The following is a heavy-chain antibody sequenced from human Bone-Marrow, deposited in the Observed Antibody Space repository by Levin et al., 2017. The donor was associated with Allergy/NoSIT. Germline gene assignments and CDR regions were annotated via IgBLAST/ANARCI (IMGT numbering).Heavy chain of an antibody. D-gene: IGHD1/OR15-1a*01. V-gene: IGHV3-21*06. Sequence: GGSLRLSCAASGFTFSTYSMNWVRQAPGKGLEWVSSISSSSSHIYYAVSAKGRFTISRDNAKNSLYLQMDSLRAEDTAVYYCARGLLEHGGPLDYWGQGTLVTVSS. CDR2: ISSSSSHI. CDR3: ARGLLEHGGPLDY. J-gene: IGHJ4*02. CDR1: GFTFSTYS.